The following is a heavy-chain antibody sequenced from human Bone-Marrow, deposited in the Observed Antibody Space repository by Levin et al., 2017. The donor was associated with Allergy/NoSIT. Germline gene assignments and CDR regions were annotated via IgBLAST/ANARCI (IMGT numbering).Heavy chain of an antibody. CDR2: SYYSGST. J-gene: IGHJ4*02. CDR3: ARRDYGDYFDY. Sequence: SCTVSDASVTDYYWTWIRQPPGKGLEWIGHSYYSGSTNYNPSLKSRLTISIDTSKNQFSLRLTSVTAADTAMYYCARRDYGDYFDYWGQGTLVTVSS. D-gene: IGHD4-17*01. CDR1: DASVTDYY. V-gene: IGHV4-59*02.